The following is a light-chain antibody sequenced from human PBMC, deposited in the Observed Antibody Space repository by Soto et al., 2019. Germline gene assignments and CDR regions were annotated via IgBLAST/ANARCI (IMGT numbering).Light chain of an antibody. V-gene: IGLV1-47*02. CDR3: ASWDDRLGAVI. CDR2: SNN. Sequence: QSLLTHPTSSSGTPGQKVFISCSGSSSNIGGTNYAYWYQQLPGAAPKLLMHSNNLRPSGVPERISGSKFGTAASLAISGLRSEDEAVYYCASWDDRLGAVIFGGGTKVTVL. CDR1: SSNIGGTNY. J-gene: IGLJ2*01.